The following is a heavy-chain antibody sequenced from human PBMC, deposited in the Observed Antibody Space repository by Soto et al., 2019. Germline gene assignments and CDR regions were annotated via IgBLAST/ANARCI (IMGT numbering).Heavy chain of an antibody. J-gene: IGHJ4*02. CDR2: IKQDGSEK. Sequence: EVQLVESGGGLVQPGGSLRLSCAASGFTFSSYWMSWVRQAPGKGLEWVANIKQDGSEKYYVDSVKGRFTISRDNAKNSLYLQMNSLRAEDTAVYYCARATADYDFWSPDTERVYFDYWGQGTLVTVSS. CDR1: GFTFSSYW. V-gene: IGHV3-7*01. CDR3: ARATADYDFWSPDTERVYFDY. D-gene: IGHD3-3*01.